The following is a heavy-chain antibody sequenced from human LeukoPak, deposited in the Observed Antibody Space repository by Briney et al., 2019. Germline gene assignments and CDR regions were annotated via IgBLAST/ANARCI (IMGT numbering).Heavy chain of an antibody. CDR1: GYIFTDYY. V-gene: IGHV1-2*06. CDR3: ARVAYGNNATPFDH. D-gene: IGHD4-11*01. Sequence: ASVTVSCKASGYIFTDYYIHWVRQAPGQGPEWMGRINPNSGDTDSAQKFQGRVTMTRVTSITTVYMEMRRLTSDDTAVYYCARVAYGNNATPFDHWGQGTLVIVCS. J-gene: IGHJ4*02. CDR2: INPNSGDT.